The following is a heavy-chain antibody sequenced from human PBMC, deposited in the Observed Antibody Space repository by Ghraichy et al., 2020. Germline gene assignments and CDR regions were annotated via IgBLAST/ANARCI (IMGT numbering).Heavy chain of an antibody. CDR1: GGSISSGGYY. CDR2: IYYSGST. D-gene: IGHD2-2*01. Sequence: SQTLSLTCTVSGGSISSGGYYWSWIRQHPGKGLEWIGYIYYSGSTYYNPSLKSRVTISVDTSKNQFSLKLSSVTAADTAVYCCARAAPAASDWFDPWGQGTLVTVSS. V-gene: IGHV4-31*03. J-gene: IGHJ5*02. CDR3: ARAAPAASDWFDP.